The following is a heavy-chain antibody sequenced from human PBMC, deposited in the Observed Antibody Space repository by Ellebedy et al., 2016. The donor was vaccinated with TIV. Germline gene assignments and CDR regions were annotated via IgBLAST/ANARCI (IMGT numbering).Heavy chain of an antibody. CDR1: GYTFTSYY. J-gene: IGHJ5*02. D-gene: IGHD2-8*01. CDR3: ARAQCTNGVSREVDP. Sequence: ASVKVSCKASGYTFTSYYIHWVRQAPGQGLEWMGIINPSSGSTGYAPKFQGRVSMTRDTSTSTVNMELSSLTSEDTAVYYCARAQCTNGVSREVDPWGQGTLVTVSS. V-gene: IGHV1-46*01. CDR2: INPSSGST.